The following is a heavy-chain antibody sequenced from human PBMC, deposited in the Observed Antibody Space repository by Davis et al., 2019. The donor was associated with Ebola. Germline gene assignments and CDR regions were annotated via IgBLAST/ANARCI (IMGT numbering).Heavy chain of an antibody. V-gene: IGHV1-69*10. D-gene: IGHD6-6*01. CDR3: ARVGWSHSSSSSYYYYMDV. CDR2: IIPILGIA. CDR1: GYTFTSYG. J-gene: IGHJ6*03. Sequence: SVKVSCKASGYTFTSYGISWVRQAPGQGLEWMGGIIPILGIANYAQKFQGRVTITADESTSTAYMELSSLRSEDTAVYYCARVGWSHSSSSSYYYYMDVWGKGTTVTVSS.